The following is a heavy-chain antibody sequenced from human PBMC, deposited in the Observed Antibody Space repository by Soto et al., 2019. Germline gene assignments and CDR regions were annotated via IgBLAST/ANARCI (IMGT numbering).Heavy chain of an antibody. Sequence: PGESLKISCKGSGYSFTSYWIGWVRQMPGKGLECMGIIYPGDSDTRYSPSFQGQVTISADKSISTAYLQWSSLKASDTAMYYCARNTIVVVPAAHAYYYYGMDVWGQGTTVTVSS. V-gene: IGHV5-51*01. J-gene: IGHJ6*02. CDR2: IYPGDSDT. CDR1: GYSFTSYW. CDR3: ARNTIVVVPAAHAYYYYGMDV. D-gene: IGHD2-2*01.